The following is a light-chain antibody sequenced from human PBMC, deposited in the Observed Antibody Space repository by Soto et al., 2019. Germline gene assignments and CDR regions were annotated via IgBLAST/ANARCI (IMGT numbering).Light chain of an antibody. V-gene: IGLV2-23*02. CDR1: SCDVGNYNL. J-gene: IGLJ1*01. CDR2: EVS. Sequence: QSALTQPASVSGSPGQSITISCTGTSCDVGNYNLVSWYQHHPGKAPKLMIYEVSKRPSGVSNRFSGSKSGDTASLTISGLQAEDEADYYCCSYAGSNYVFGTGTKVTVL. CDR3: CSYAGSNYV.